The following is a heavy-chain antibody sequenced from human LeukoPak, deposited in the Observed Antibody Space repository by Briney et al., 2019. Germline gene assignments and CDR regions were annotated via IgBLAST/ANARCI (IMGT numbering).Heavy chain of an antibody. V-gene: IGHV3-11*01. Sequence: GSLRLSCAASGFTFSDYYMSWVRQAPGKGLEWISYISTTSGSIYYADSVKGRFTMSRDNAKNSLYLQMNSLRAEDTAVYYCARDLLRSYFGAGSFMDVWGKGTTVTVSS. D-gene: IGHD3-10*01. CDR3: ARDLLRSYFGAGSFMDV. CDR2: ISTTSGSI. CDR1: GFTFSDYY. J-gene: IGHJ6*04.